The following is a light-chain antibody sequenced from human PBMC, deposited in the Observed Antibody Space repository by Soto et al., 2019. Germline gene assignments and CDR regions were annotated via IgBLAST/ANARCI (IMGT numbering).Light chain of an antibody. CDR3: PSYDRSLSGPGV. CDR1: SSNIGAGYD. J-gene: IGLJ3*02. CDR2: GNS. V-gene: IGLV1-40*01. Sequence: QSVLTQPPSVSGAPGQRVTISCTGSSSNIGAGYDVHWYQQLPGTAPKLLIYGNSNRPSGVPDRFSGSKSGTSASLAITGLQAEDEADDYCPSYDRSLSGPGVFGGGTKVTVL.